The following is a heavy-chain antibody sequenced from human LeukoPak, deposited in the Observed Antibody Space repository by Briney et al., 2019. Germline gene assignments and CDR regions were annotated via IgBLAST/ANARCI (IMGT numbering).Heavy chain of an antibody. CDR1: GGSISSYY. CDR3: ARLLRPAAAFDY. Sequence: SETLSLTCTVSGGSISSYYWSWIRQPPGKGLEWIGYIYTSGSTNYNLSLKSRVTISVDTSKNQFSLKLSSVTAADTAVYYCARLLRPAAAFDYWGQGTLVTVSS. J-gene: IGHJ4*02. D-gene: IGHD2-2*01. CDR2: IYTSGST. V-gene: IGHV4-4*09.